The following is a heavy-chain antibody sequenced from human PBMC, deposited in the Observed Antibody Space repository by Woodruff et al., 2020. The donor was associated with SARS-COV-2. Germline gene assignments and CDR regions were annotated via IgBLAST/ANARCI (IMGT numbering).Heavy chain of an antibody. J-gene: IGHJ5*02. CDR3: ATSPAIVGATKGWFDP. D-gene: IGHD1-26*01. CDR2: FDPEDGET. V-gene: IGHV1-24*01. Sequence: MGGFDPEDGETIYAQKFQGRVTMTEDTSTDTAYMELSSLRSEDTAVYYCATSPAIVGATKGWFDPWGQGTLVTVSS.